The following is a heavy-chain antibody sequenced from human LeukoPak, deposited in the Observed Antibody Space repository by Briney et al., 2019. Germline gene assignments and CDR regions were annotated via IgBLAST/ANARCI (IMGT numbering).Heavy chain of an antibody. CDR2: IHPGDSDS. V-gene: IGHV5-51*01. J-gene: IGHJ4*02. CDR3: ARSPGNYYDY. CDR1: GYTFTSYW. Sequence: GESLKISCKCSGYTFTSYWIGWVRQMPGKGLEWMGIIHPGDSDSRYSPSFQGQVTISVDKSISAAYLQWSSLKASDTAMYYCARSPGNYYDYWGQGTLVTVSS. D-gene: IGHD3-10*01.